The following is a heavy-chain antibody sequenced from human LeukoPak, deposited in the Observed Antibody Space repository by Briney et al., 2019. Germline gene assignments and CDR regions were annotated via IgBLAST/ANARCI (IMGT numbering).Heavy chain of an antibody. CDR1: GFGVSTHH. Sequence: PGGSLRLSCAASGFGVSTHHISWGRQVPGKGPEWVSSISGSGTGTYYTDSVKGRFTISRDTSKNTLYLQMDNLRVEDTAVYYCVKGFHFDWWGQGTLVIVSS. V-gene: IGHV3-23*01. J-gene: IGHJ4*02. CDR2: ISGSGTGT. CDR3: VKGFHFDW.